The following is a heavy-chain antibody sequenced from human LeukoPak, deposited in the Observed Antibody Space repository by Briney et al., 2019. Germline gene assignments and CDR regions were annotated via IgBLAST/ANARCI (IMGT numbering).Heavy chain of an antibody. V-gene: IGHV4-39*01. CDR3: ARTYYDFWSGYYTGGLDDY. J-gene: IGHJ4*02. D-gene: IGHD3-3*01. CDR2: IYNSGST. Sequence: SETLSLTCTVSGGSISSSSYYWGWIRQPPGKGLEGMGSIYNSGSTYYNPSLKSRVTISVDTSKNQFSLKLSSVTAADTAVYYCARTYYDFWSGYYTGGLDDYWGQGTLVTVSS. CDR1: GGSISSSSYY.